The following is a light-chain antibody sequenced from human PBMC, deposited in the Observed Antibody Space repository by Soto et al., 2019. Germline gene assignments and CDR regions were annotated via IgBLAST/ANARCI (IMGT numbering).Light chain of an antibody. CDR3: QHYQT. CDR2: GAS. Sequence: EMVVTQSPATLSVSPGGRATLSCRASQSISDTLAWYQQKPGQAPRLLIYGASSRATAIPDRFSGSGSGTDFTLTISRLEPEDFAVYYCQHYQTFGQGTKVDIK. J-gene: IGKJ1*01. CDR1: QSISDT. V-gene: IGKV3-20*01.